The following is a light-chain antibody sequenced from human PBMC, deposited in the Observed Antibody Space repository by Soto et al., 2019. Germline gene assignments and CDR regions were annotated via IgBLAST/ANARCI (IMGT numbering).Light chain of an antibody. CDR3: SSYTSSSTPHV. V-gene: IGLV2-14*01. J-gene: IGLJ1*01. Sequence: QSALTQPASVSGSPGQSITISCTGTSSDVGGYNYVSWYQQHPGKAPKLMIYDVSNRPSGVSNRFSGSKSGNTASLTISGLQAEDEADYDCSSYTSSSTPHVFGTGTKLTVL. CDR2: DVS. CDR1: SSDVGGYNY.